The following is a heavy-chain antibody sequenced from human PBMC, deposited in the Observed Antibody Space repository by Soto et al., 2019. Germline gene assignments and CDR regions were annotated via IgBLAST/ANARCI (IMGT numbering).Heavy chain of an antibody. CDR1: GGTFSSYA. J-gene: IGHJ5*02. V-gene: IGHV1-69*10. CDR3: AKDLMRQLAYWLDP. Sequence: SVKVSCKASGGTFSSYAISWVRQAPGQGLEWMGGINPIIGRANYAQKFQGWVTITRDTSISTAYMELSRLRSEDTAVYYCAKDLMRQLAYWLDPWGQGTQVTVSS. D-gene: IGHD6-6*01. CDR2: INPIIGRA.